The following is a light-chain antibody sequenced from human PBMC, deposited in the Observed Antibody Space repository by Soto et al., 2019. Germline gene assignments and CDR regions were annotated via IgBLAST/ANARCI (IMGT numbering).Light chain of an antibody. V-gene: IGKV1-5*03. CDR1: QSISSY. J-gene: IGKJ1*01. Sequence: DIQMTQSPSSLSASVGDRVTITCRASQSISSYLNWYQQKPGKAPKLLIYKASSLESGVPSRFSGSGSGTEFTLTISSLQPDDFATYYCQQYNSYPRTFRQGTKVDI. CDR3: QQYNSYPRT. CDR2: KAS.